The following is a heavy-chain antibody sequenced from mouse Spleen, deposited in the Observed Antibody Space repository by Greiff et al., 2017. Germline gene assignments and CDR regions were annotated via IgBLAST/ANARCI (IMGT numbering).Heavy chain of an antibody. CDR3: ARERDYYGSSYFDY. CDR1: GYSFTGYY. J-gene: IGHJ2*01. Sequence: VQLQQSGPELVKPGASVKISCKASGYSFTGYYMNWVKQSPEKSLEWIGEINPSTGGTTYNQKFKAKATLTVDKSSSTAYMQLKSLTSEDSAVYYCARERDYYGSSYFDYWGQGTTLIVSS. D-gene: IGHD1-1*01. V-gene: IGHV1-42*01. CDR2: INPSTGGT.